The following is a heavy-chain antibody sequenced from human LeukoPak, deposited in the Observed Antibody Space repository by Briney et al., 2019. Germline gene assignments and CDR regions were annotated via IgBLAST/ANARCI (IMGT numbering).Heavy chain of an antibody. CDR3: ARHRVGYYYDSSGPRWFDP. J-gene: IGHJ5*02. CDR1: GGSIRSSYYY. CDR2: IYYSGST. V-gene: IGHV4-39*01. D-gene: IGHD3-22*01. Sequence: PSETLSLTCTVSGGSIRSSYYYWGWIRQPPGKGLEWIGSIYYSGSTYYNPSLKSRVTISVDTSKNQFSLKLSSVTAADTAVYYCARHRVGYYYDSSGPRWFDPWGQGTLVTVSS.